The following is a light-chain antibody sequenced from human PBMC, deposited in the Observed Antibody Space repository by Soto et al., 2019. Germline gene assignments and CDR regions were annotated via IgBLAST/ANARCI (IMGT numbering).Light chain of an antibody. J-gene: IGKJ5*01. CDR1: QSVSSSY. Sequence: EIVLTQSPGTLSLSPGERATLSCRASQSVSSSYLAWYQQKPGQAPRLLIYGASSRATGITDRVSGSGSGTDFTLTISRLEPEDFAVYYCQLYGSSPLITFGQGTRLEMK. V-gene: IGKV3-20*01. CDR2: GAS. CDR3: QLYGSSPLIT.